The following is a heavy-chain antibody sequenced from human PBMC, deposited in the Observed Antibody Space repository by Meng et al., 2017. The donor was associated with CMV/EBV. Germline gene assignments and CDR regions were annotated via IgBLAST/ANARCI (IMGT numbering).Heavy chain of an antibody. CDR1: GDSVSSNSAA. J-gene: IGHJ4*02. V-gene: IGHV6-1*01. Sequence: SETLSLTCAISGDSVSSNSAAWNWIRQSPSRGLEWLGRTYYRSKWYNDYAVSVKSRITINPDTSKNQFSLQLNSVTPEDTAVYYCAREAPIGITIFGVVINPLGYWGQGTLVTVSS. D-gene: IGHD3-3*01. CDR2: TYYRSKWYN. CDR3: AREAPIGITIFGVVINPLGY.